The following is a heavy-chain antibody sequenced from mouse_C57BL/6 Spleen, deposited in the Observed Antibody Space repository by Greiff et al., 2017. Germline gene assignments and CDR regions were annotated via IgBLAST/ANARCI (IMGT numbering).Heavy chain of an antibody. J-gene: IGHJ3*01. CDR1: GFTFSSYA. V-gene: IGHV5-4*01. Sequence: EVQLVESGGGLVKPGGSLKLSCAASGFTFSSYAMSWVRQTPEKRLEWVATISDGGSYTYYPDNVKGRFTISRDNAKNNPYLQMSHLKSEDTAMYYCAREDGYNLGFAYWGQGTLVTVSA. CDR2: ISDGGSYT. CDR3: AREDGYNLGFAY. D-gene: IGHD2-3*01.